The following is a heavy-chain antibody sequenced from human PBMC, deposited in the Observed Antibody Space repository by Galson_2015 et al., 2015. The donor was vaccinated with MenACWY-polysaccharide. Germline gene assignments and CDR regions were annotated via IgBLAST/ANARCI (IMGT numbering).Heavy chain of an antibody. CDR2: IRSSGSTI. J-gene: IGHJ4*02. CDR1: GVTFSDDY. CDR3: AKGVGIVGATALDY. D-gene: IGHD1-26*01. V-gene: IGHV3-11*01. Sequence: LRLPCASSGVTFSDDYLSWSAHAPAKGLECVSYIRSSGSTIYYVDSVKGRFTISRDNAKNSLYLRMNSLRAEVTALYYCAKGVGIVGATALDYWGQGTLVTVSS.